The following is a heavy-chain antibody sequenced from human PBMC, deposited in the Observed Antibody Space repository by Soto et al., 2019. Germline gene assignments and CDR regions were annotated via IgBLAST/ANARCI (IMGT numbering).Heavy chain of an antibody. J-gene: IGHJ1*01. CDR1: GFTFSDYY. CDR3: ARARNPARSKEYSSSWYMNFQH. CDR2: ISSSGSTI. V-gene: IGHV3-11*01. D-gene: IGHD6-13*01. Sequence: PGGSLRLSCAASGFTFSDYYMSWIRQAPGKGLEWVSYISSSGSTIYYADSVKGRFTISRDNAKNSLYLQMNSLRAEDTAVYYCARARNPARSKEYSSSWYMNFQHSGQGTLVTVSS.